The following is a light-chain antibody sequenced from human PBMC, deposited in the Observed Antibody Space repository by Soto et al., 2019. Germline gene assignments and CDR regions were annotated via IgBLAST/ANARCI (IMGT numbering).Light chain of an antibody. CDR3: QSYDMSLSGWV. V-gene: IGLV2-8*01. Sequence: QSVLTQPPSASGSPGQSVTISCTGTSNDVGAYNFISWYQQHPGKAPKLMIYEVNKRPSGVPDRFSGSKSGNTASLTVSGLQAEDEADYYCQSYDMSLSGWVFGGGTKVTVL. J-gene: IGLJ3*02. CDR2: EVN. CDR1: SNDVGAYNF.